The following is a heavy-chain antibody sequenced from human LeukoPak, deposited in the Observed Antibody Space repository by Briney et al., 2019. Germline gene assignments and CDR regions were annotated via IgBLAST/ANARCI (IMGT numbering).Heavy chain of an antibody. CDR1: GFTFSSFW. Sequence: PGGSLRLSCAASGFTFSSFWMTWVRQAPGKGLEWVANINQDGSNKYYVDSVKGRLTISRDNPKNSLFLLMNSLRAEDTAVYYCASGYNYALHSWGQGTPLTVSS. J-gene: IGHJ4*02. D-gene: IGHD5-18*01. V-gene: IGHV3-7*02. CDR3: ASGYNYALHS. CDR2: INQDGSNK.